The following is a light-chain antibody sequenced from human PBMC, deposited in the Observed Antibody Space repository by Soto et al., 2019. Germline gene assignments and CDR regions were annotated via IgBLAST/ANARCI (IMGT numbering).Light chain of an antibody. V-gene: IGKV1-17*01. CDR1: QGIRND. CDR2: TAS. J-gene: IGKJ2*01. CDR3: LQHHSYPYT. Sequence: DIPMTQSPSSLSASVGDRVSITCRASQGIRNDLGWYQLTPGQAPKRLIFTASTLERGVPSRFSGSGSGTEFTLTISSLQPEDFATYYCLQHHSYPYTSGQGTKLEIK.